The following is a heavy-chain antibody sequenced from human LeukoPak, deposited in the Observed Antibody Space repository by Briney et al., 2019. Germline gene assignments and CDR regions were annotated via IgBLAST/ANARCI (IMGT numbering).Heavy chain of an antibody. J-gene: IGHJ4*02. CDR1: GGSISSYY. D-gene: IGHD5-18*01. CDR3: ARGQHSYGYFNGFDY. Sequence: SETLSLTCTVSGGSISSYYWNWIRQPPGKGLEWIGYIYYSGSTNYNPSLESRVTMSVDTSKNQFSLKLSSVTAADTAVCYCARGQHSYGYFNGFDYWGQGTLVTVSS. V-gene: IGHV4-59*01. CDR2: IYYSGST.